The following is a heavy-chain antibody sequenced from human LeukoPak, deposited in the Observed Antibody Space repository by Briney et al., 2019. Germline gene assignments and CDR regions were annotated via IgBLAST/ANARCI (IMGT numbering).Heavy chain of an antibody. CDR3: AAVGYCSGGSCRPYYYYGMDV. Sequence: SETLSLTCTVSGGSISSNRNYWAWIRQPPGRGLEWIGSYSNRGSTYYSPSLKSRVTISVDTSTNQFSLKLSSVTAADTAVYHCAAVGYCSGGSCRPYYYYGMDVWGQGTAVTVSS. V-gene: IGHV4-39*01. CDR2: YSNRGST. D-gene: IGHD2-15*01. J-gene: IGHJ6*02. CDR1: GGSISSNRNY.